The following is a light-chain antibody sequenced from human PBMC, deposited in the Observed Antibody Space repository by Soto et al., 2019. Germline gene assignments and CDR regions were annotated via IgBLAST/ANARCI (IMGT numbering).Light chain of an antibody. Sequence: QSVLTQPPSASGSPGQSVTISCTGTSSDVGGYNSVSWYQQHPGKAPKLIIYDVNKRPSGVPDRSSGSKSGNTASLTVSELQAEDEADVYCSSYAGSTSDVFGTGTKVTVL. CDR3: SSYAGSTSDV. CDR2: DVN. CDR1: SSDVGGYNS. J-gene: IGLJ1*01. V-gene: IGLV2-8*01.